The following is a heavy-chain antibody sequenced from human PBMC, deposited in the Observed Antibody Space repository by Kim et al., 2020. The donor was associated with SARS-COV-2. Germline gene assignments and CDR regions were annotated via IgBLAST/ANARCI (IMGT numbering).Heavy chain of an antibody. D-gene: IGHD4-17*01. J-gene: IGHJ4*01. CDR2: ISYDGSNK. Sequence: GGSLRLSCAASGFTFSSYGIHWVRQAPGKGLEWVAVISYDGSNKYYADSVKGRFTISRDNSRNTLYLQMNSLRAEDTAVYYCAKDSTTYDYGDYNREYY. CDR1: GFTFSSYG. CDR3: AKDSTTYDYGDYNREYY. V-gene: IGHV3-30*18.